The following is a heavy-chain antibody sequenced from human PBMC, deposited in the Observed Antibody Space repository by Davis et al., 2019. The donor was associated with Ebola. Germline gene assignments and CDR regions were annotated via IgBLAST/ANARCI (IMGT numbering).Heavy chain of an antibody. CDR3: ARGVAVGGFYFDY. Sequence: GGSLRLSCAASGFTFSSYGMHWVRQAPGKGLEWVANIYRDGSEKYYVDSVKGRFTISRDNTKNSLYLQMNSLRAEDTAVYFCARGVAVGGFYFDYWGQGTLVTVSS. J-gene: IGHJ4*02. D-gene: IGHD6-19*01. V-gene: IGHV3-7*03. CDR2: IYRDGSEK. CDR1: GFTFSSYG.